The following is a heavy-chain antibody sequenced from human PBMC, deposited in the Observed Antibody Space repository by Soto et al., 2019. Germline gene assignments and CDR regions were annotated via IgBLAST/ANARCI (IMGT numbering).Heavy chain of an antibody. V-gene: IGHV3-53*01. CDR1: GFTVRANY. J-gene: IGHJ4*02. CDR3: HGYGY. Sequence: EVPLVESGGGLIQPGGSLRLSFAVSGFTVRANYMSWVRQAPGKGLEWVSVIYSGDTTYYADSVKGRFIISRDISKNILYLQMNILRAEDTAVYYCHGYGYWGQGTLVTVSS. CDR2: IYSGDTT. D-gene: IGHD5-18*01.